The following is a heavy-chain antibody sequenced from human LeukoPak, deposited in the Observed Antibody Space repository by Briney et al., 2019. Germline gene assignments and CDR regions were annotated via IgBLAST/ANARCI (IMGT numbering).Heavy chain of an antibody. CDR2: IIPIFGTA. D-gene: IGHD6-19*01. CDR1: GGTFSSYA. V-gene: IGHV1-69*13. Sequence: GASVKVSCKASGGTFSSYAISWVRQAPGQGLEWMGGIIPIFGTANYAQKFQGRVTITADESTSTAYMELSSLRSEDTAVYYCARDRGGGWYKGVLHPTEKYFDYWGQGTLVTVSS. J-gene: IGHJ4*02. CDR3: ARDRGGGWYKGVLHPTEKYFDY.